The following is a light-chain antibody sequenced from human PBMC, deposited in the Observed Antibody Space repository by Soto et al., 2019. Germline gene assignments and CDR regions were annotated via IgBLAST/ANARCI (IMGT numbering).Light chain of an antibody. CDR3: QQYSNWPPIT. CDR2: DTS. CDR1: QSVSIH. V-gene: IGKV3-15*01. J-gene: IGKJ5*01. Sequence: VSLGERATLSCRASQSVSIHLAWYQQKPVQAPRLLIYDTSTRATGIPARFSGSGSGTEFTLTIRSLQSEDFAVYYCQQYSNWPPITFGQGTRLEIK.